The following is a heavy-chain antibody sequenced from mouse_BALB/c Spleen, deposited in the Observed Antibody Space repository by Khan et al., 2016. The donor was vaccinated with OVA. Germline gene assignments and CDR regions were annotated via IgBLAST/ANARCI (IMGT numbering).Heavy chain of an antibody. CDR3: ASHLTGSFAY. CDR1: GFTFSSYG. J-gene: IGHJ3*01. CDR2: INTDGYYT. V-gene: IGHV5-6*01. D-gene: IGHD4-1*01. Sequence: EVELVESGGDLVKPGGSLRLSCAASGFTFSSYGMSWVRQFPDKRLEWVTTINTDGYYTYYPDTLTGRFTFSTNNAETTLYLQMSSLKSEDTAIYYCASHLTGSFAYWGQGTLVTVSA.